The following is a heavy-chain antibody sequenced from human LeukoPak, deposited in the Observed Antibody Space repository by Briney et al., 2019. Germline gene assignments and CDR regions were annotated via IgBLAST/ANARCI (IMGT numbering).Heavy chain of an antibody. CDR2: ISWDGGST. V-gene: IGHV3-43D*04. CDR1: GFTFDDYA. Sequence: GGSLRLSCAAYGFTFDDYAMHWDRQVPGKGLEWVSIISWDGGSTDYVDSVKGRFTISRDNSKNSLYLQMNSLTGEDTASYYCAKDIGRIDYGDHRGVFDYWGQGTLVTVSS. J-gene: IGHJ4*02. D-gene: IGHD4-17*01. CDR3: AKDIGRIDYGDHRGVFDY.